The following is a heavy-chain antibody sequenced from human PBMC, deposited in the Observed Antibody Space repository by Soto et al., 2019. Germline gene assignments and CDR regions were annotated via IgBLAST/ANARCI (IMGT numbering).Heavy chain of an antibody. CDR3: ARAMVVTQNWFDP. V-gene: IGHV4-30-4*01. Sequence: QVQLQESGPGLVKPSQTLSLTCTVSGGSISSGDYYWSWIRQPPGKGLEWIGYIYYSGSTYYNPSLQSRATXSXDXXKNQFSRKLSSVTAADTAVYYCARAMVVTQNWFDPWGQGTLVTVSS. J-gene: IGHJ5*02. CDR1: GGSISSGDYY. D-gene: IGHD2-21*02. CDR2: IYYSGST.